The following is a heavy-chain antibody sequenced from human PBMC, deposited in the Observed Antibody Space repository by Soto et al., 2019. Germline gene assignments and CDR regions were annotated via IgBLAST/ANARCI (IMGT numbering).Heavy chain of an antibody. CDR3: AREEVWSGYSNYYYYGMDV. Sequence: QTLSLTCAISGDSVSSNSAAWNWIRQSPSRGLEWLGRTYYRSKWYNDYAVSVKSRITINPDTSKNQFSLQLNSVTPEDTAVYYCAREEVWSGYSNYYYYGMDVWGQGTTVTAP. J-gene: IGHJ6*02. D-gene: IGHD3-3*01. V-gene: IGHV6-1*01. CDR2: TYYRSKWYN. CDR1: GDSVSSNSAA.